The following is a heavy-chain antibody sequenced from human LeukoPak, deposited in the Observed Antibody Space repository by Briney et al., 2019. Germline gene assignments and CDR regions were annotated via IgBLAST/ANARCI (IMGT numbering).Heavy chain of an antibody. Sequence: SETLSLTCTVSGGSISSYYWSWIRQPPGKGLEWIGYIYHTGSASYNPSLKSRVTMSVDTSKNQFSLKLSSVTAADTAVYYCARFYDTGGYHYFFDCWGQGTLVTVSS. CDR2: IYHTGSA. CDR1: GGSISSYY. V-gene: IGHV4-59*01. CDR3: ARFYDTGGYHYFFDC. D-gene: IGHD3-22*01. J-gene: IGHJ4*02.